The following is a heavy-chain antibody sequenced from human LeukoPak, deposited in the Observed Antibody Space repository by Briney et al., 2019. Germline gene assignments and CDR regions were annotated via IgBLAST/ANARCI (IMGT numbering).Heavy chain of an antibody. D-gene: IGHD3-3*01. J-gene: IGHJ4*02. CDR3: ARDQYDTWSRRGNFDS. Sequence: PGGSLRLSCAASGFTFNTYNMNWVRQAPGKGLEWVSSISSSSSSIYYADSVKGRFTISRDNAKSSLYLQMNSLRAEDTAVFYCARDQYDTWSRRGNFDSWGQGTLVIVSP. CDR2: ISSSSSSI. V-gene: IGHV3-21*04. CDR1: GFTFNTYN.